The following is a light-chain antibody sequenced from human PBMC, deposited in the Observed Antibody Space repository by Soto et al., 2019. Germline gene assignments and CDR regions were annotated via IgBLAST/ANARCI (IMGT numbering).Light chain of an antibody. J-gene: IGLJ1*01. CDR2: EVS. CDR3: SSYSISTAYL. V-gene: IGLV2-14*01. Sequence: QSVLTQPASVSGSPGQSITISCTGTSSDVGGYDYVSWYQLHPGKAPKLMIFEVSNRPSGVSYRFSGSKSGNTASLTISGLQAEDEADYFCSSYSISTAYLFERGTRFT. CDR1: SSDVGGYDY.